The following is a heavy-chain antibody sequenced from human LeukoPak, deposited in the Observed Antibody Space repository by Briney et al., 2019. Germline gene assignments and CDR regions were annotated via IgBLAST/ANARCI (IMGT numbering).Heavy chain of an antibody. CDR1: GFTFSSYA. J-gene: IGHJ3*01. D-gene: IGHD5-24*01. V-gene: IGHV3-48*01. CDR2: ISSSSSTI. Sequence: GGSLRLSCAASGFTFSSYAMSWVRQAPGRGLEWVSYISSSSSTIYYADSVKGRFTISRDNAKNSLYLQMNNLRAEDTAVYYCASRRDGYHIGAFDLWGQGTVVTVSS. CDR3: ASRRDGYHIGAFDL.